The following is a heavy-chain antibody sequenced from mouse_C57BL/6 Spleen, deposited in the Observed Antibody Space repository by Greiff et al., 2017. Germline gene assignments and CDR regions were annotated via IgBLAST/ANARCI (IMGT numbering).Heavy chain of an antibody. D-gene: IGHD2-5*01. CDR1: GFTFTDYY. J-gene: IGHJ4*01. Sequence: EVKLQESGGGLVQPGGSLSLSCAASGFTFTDYYMSWVRQPPGKALEWLGFIRNKANGYTTEYNESVKGRFTISRDTYQSILYLQMNALRAEDSATYYCARYDSNYGNYAMDYWGQGTSVTVSS. CDR2: IRNKANGYTT. V-gene: IGHV7-3*01. CDR3: ARYDSNYGNYAMDY.